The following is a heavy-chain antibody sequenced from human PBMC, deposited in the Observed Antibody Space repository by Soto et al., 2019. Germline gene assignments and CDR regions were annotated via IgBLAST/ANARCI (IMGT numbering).Heavy chain of an antibody. CDR1: GFTFSSYW. D-gene: IGHD2-15*01. J-gene: IGHJ3*02. V-gene: IGHV3-7*01. CDR3: AREYCSGGSCYGLEAFDI. CDR2: IKQDGSEK. Sequence: EVQLVESGGGLVQPGGSLRLSCAASGFTFSSYWMSWVRRAPGKGLEWVANIKQDGSEKYYVDSVKGRFTISRDNAKNSLYLQMNSLRAEDTAVYYCAREYCSGGSCYGLEAFDIWGQGTMVTVSS.